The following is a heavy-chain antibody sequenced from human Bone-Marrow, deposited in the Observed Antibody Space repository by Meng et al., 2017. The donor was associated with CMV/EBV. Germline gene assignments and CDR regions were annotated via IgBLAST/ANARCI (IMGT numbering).Heavy chain of an antibody. J-gene: IGHJ4*02. V-gene: IGHV3-53*01. CDR3: ARGLSGSYDLPFDY. D-gene: IGHD1-26*01. Sequence: GGSLRLSCTASGFTFSSYWMHWVRQAPGKGLEWVSVMYSDGNTYYADSVKGRFTISRDNSKNTLYLQMNSLRAEDTAVYYCARGLSGSYDLPFDYWGQGTLVTVSS. CDR1: GFTFSSYW. CDR2: MYSDGNT.